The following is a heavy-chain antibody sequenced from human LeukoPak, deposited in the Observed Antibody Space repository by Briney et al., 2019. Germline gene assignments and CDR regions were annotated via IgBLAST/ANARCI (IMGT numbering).Heavy chain of an antibody. J-gene: IGHJ4*02. CDR3: ARDGGYDSSGYYYVVVFDY. CDR2: ICYSGST. CDR1: GGSISSSSYY. V-gene: IGHV4-39*07. Sequence: SETLSLTCTVSGGSISSSSYYWGWIRQPPGKVLEWIGSICYSGSTYYNPSLKSRVTISVDTSKNQFSLKLSSVTAADTAVYYCARDGGYDSSGYYYVVVFDYWGQGTLVTVSS. D-gene: IGHD3-22*01.